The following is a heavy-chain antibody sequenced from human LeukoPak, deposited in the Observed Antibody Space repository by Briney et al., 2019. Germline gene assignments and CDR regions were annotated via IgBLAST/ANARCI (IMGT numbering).Heavy chain of an antibody. CDR3: ASPVPADYYDSSGPISYYYYGMDV. J-gene: IGHJ6*02. V-gene: IGHV1-69*13. CDR2: IIPIFGTA. Sequence: SVKVSCKASGGTFSSYAISWVRQAPGQGLEWMGGIIPIFGTANYAQKFQGRVTITADESTSTAYMELSSLRSEDTAVYYCASPVPADYYDSSGPISYYYYGMDVWGQGTTVTVSS. D-gene: IGHD3-22*01. CDR1: GGTFSSYA.